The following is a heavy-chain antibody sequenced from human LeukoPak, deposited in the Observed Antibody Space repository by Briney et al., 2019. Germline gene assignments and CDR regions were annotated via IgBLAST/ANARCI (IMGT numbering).Heavy chain of an antibody. CDR2: ISGSAGTS. D-gene: IGHD6-13*01. V-gene: IGHV3-23*01. Sequence: GGSLRLSCAASGFTFSSYAMNWVRQAPGKGLEWVSAISGSAGTSYYADSVKGRFTISRDNSKNTLYLQMNSLRAEDTAVYYCARGRYASSWYFGDYWGQGTLVTVSS. J-gene: IGHJ4*02. CDR1: GFTFSSYA. CDR3: ARGRYASSWYFGDY.